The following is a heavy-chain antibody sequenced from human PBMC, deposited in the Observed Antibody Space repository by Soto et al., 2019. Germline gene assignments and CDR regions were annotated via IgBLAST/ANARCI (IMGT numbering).Heavy chain of an antibody. V-gene: IGHV1-69*12. Sequence: QVQLVQSGAEVKKPGSSVTVSCKASGGTFGNSAISWVRQAPGQGLEWMGGSIPIFSTPDYAQKFQGRVTITADESTSTAYMELTSLRSEDTAVYYCARDKDRQQLGGNYDYAIDVWGQGTTVTVSS. CDR1: GGTFGNSA. J-gene: IGHJ6*02. CDR2: SIPIFSTP. CDR3: ARDKDRQQLGGNYDYAIDV. D-gene: IGHD3-3*02.